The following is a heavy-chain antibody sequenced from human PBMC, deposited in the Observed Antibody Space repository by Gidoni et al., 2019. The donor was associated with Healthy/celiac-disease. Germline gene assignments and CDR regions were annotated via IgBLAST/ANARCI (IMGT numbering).Heavy chain of an antibody. CDR1: GYTFTGYY. V-gene: IGHV1-2*04. Sequence: QVQLVQSGDEVKKPGAEVKVSCKASGYTFTGYYIHWGRQAPGQGLEWMGWINPNSGGTNYAQKFQGWVTMPRDTSISTAYMELSRLRSDDTAVYYCARSEINTAMARGAFDIWGQGTMVTVSS. CDR3: ARSEINTAMARGAFDI. D-gene: IGHD5-18*01. J-gene: IGHJ3*02. CDR2: INPNSGGT.